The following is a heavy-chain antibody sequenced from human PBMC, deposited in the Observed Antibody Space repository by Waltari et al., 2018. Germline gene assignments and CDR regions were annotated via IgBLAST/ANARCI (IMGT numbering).Heavy chain of an antibody. CDR1: GLTFSISA. V-gene: IGHV3-23*01. CDR2: ISGGGGTT. CDR3: CSVQVPLAIAN. Sequence: EVQLLESGGGLVQPGGSLRLSCAASGLTFSISAMIWVRPAPGGGREWVSSISGGGGTTEYADSVEGRFTVSRDNSKNTASLQMDSLRAEDTALYYCCSVQVPLAIANCGQGTLVTVAS. D-gene: IGHD1-1*01. J-gene: IGHJ4*02.